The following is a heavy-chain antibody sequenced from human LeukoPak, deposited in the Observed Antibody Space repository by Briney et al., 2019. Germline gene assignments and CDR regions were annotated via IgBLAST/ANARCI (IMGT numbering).Heavy chain of an antibody. V-gene: IGHV1-46*01. CDR2: INPSGGVA. J-gene: IGHJ4*02. CDR1: GYASTRYY. Sequence: ASVRDSSLASGYASTRYYIRWVRQAPGQGLQWMGIINPSGGVASCAQKFWGGVTLTRETSTSTVYMELSRLRYGDTAVFVCARGAMISFGQVIGPGHFVYWAEKPLDPVSS. CDR3: ARGAMISFGQVIGPGHFVY. D-gene: IGHD3-16*02.